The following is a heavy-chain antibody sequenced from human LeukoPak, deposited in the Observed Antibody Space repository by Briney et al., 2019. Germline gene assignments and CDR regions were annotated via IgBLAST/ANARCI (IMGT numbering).Heavy chain of an antibody. CDR1: GGSISSSTYY. Sequence: SETLSLTCTVSGGSISSSTYYWGWIRQPPGKGLEWIGSIDYSGSTHYNPSLRSRATISVDTSKNQSSLKVNSVTAADTAVYYCARHDHSDFGDPNWFDPWGQGTLFTVSS. CDR2: IDYSGST. D-gene: IGHD4-17*01. CDR3: ARHDHSDFGDPNWFDP. V-gene: IGHV4-39*01. J-gene: IGHJ5*02.